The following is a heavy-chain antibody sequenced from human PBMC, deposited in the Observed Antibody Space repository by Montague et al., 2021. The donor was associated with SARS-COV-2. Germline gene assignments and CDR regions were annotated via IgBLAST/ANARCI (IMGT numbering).Heavy chain of an antibody. D-gene: IGHD5-12*01. CDR3: ARAHSGSWAHLDN. Sequence: TLSLTCTVSGGSISSGSYYWSWIRQPAGKGLERIGRIYTSGTTDYSFSPKSRVTISVDTSKNQFSLKLTSVTAADTAVYYCARAHSGSWAHLDNWGQGSLVTVSS. CDR1: GGSISSGSYY. J-gene: IGHJ4*02. CDR2: IYTSGTT. V-gene: IGHV4-61*02.